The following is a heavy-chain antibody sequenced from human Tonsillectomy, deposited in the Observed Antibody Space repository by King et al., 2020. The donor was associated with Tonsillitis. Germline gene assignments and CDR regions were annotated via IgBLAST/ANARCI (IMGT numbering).Heavy chain of an antibody. CDR1: GDSISSSSYY. CDR3: ASLAGGVVALS. CDR2: SSYSDAT. Sequence: VQLQESGPGLVRSSETLSLTCTVSGDSISSSSYYCGWIRQPPGKGLELIGSSSYSDATYYNPSLKGRVTIPVDSSKNHFSLRLTSLTAADTAVYHCASLAGGVVALSWGQGTLVAVSS. D-gene: IGHD3-22*01. J-gene: IGHJ5*02. V-gene: IGHV4-39*02.